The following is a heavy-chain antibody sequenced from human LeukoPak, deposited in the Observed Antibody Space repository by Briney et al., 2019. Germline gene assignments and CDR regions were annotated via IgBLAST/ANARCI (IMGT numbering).Heavy chain of an antibody. J-gene: IGHJ3*02. CDR1: GYTFTSYG. D-gene: IGHD6-19*01. Sequence: ASVKVSCKASGYTFTSYGIGWVRQAPGQGLEWMGWISAYNGNTNYAQKLQGRVTMTTDTSTSTAHMELRSLRSDDAAVYYCSRDRGDIAVAGYDAFDIWGQGTMVTVSS. CDR2: ISAYNGNT. CDR3: SRDRGDIAVAGYDAFDI. V-gene: IGHV1-18*01.